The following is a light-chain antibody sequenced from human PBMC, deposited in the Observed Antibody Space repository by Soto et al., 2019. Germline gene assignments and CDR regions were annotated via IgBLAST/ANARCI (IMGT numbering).Light chain of an antibody. V-gene: IGLV2-14*03. J-gene: IGLJ3*02. CDR2: DVS. CDR1: SSDVGGYKY. CDR3: SSYTGSSTWV. Sequence: QSALTQPASVSGSPGQSITISCTGTSSDVGGYKYVSWYQQHPGKAPKLMIYDVSNRPSGVSNRFSGSKSGNTASLTISGLQDEDEADYYCSSYTGSSTWVFGGGTKVTVL.